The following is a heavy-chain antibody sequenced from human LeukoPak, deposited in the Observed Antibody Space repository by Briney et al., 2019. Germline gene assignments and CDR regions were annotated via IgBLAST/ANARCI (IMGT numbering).Heavy chain of an antibody. CDR2: INPNSGGT. CDR1: GYSFTSYG. Sequence: ASVKVSCKASGYSFTSYGISWVRQAPGQGLEWMGWINPNSGGTNYAQKFQGRVTMTRDTSISTAYMELSRLRSDDTAVYYCARVATVTYYYYYMDVWGKGTTVTVSS. J-gene: IGHJ6*03. V-gene: IGHV1-2*02. CDR3: ARVATVTYYYYYMDV. D-gene: IGHD4-17*01.